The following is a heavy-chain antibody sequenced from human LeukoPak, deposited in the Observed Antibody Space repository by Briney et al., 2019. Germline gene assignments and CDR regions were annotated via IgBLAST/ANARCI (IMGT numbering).Heavy chain of an antibody. Sequence: SETLSLTCTVSGGSISSYYWSWIRQPPGKGLEWIGNIYYSGSTNYNPSLKSRVTISVDTSKNQFSLRLSSVTAADTAVYFCARAGSIYGWFDYWGQGTLVTVSS. D-gene: IGHD5-18*01. CDR1: GGSISSYY. V-gene: IGHV4-59*01. CDR3: ARAGSIYGWFDY. CDR2: IYYSGST. J-gene: IGHJ4*02.